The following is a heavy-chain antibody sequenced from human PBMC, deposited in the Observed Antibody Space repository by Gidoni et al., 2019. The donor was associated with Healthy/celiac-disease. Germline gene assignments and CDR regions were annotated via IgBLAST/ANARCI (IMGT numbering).Heavy chain of an antibody. CDR2: ISYDGSNK. V-gene: IGHV3-30*18. CDR1: GFTFSSYG. D-gene: IGHD5-12*01. Sequence: QVQLVESGGGVVQPGRSLRLSCATSGFTFSSYGMHWVRQAPGKGLEWVAVISYDGSNKYYADSVKGRFTISRDNSKNTLYLQMNSLRAEDTAVYYCAKESIRDGYNPNWFDPWGQGTLVTVSS. J-gene: IGHJ5*02. CDR3: AKESIRDGYNPNWFDP.